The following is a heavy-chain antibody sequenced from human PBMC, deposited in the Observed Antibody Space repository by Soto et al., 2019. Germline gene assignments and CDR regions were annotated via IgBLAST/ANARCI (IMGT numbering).Heavy chain of an antibody. V-gene: IGHV3-30-3*01. CDR3: ARGGCSGGSCSLGY. J-gene: IGHJ4*02. CDR2: ISYDGSNK. Sequence: QVQLVESGGGVVQPGRSLRLSCAASGFTFSSYAMHWVRQAPGKGLEWVAVISYDGSNKYYADSVKGRFTISRDNSKNTLYLRMNSLRAEDTAVYYCARGGCSGGSCSLGYWGQGTLVTVSS. CDR1: GFTFSSYA. D-gene: IGHD2-15*01.